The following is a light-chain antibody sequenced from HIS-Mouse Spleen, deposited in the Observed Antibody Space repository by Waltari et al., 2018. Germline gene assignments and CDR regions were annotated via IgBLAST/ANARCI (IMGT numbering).Light chain of an antibody. CDR3: SSYTSSSTLV. V-gene: IGLV2-14*01. CDR2: VFS. Sequence: QSALTQPASVSGSPGQSITIPCSGTRIYVAGYHYVSWYQPNPGKAPNLMIYVFSNRPSGVSNRFSGSKSGNTASLTISGLQAEDEADYYCSSYTSSSTLVFGGGTKLTVL. CDR1: RIYVAGYHY. J-gene: IGLJ3*02.